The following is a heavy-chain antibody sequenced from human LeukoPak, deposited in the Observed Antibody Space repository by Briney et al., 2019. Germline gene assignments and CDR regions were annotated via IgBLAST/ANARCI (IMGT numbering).Heavy chain of an antibody. V-gene: IGHV4-4*07. CDR1: GGSISSYY. CDR3: ARVDTAMVTYYFDY. CDR2: IYNSGST. Sequence: KASETLSLTCTVSGGSISSYYWSWVRQPAGKGLEWIGRIYNSGSTNYNPSLKSGGTISVDTSKKQLSQKLSSVTAADTAVYYCARVDTAMVTYYFDYWGQGTLVTVSS. D-gene: IGHD5-18*01. J-gene: IGHJ4*02.